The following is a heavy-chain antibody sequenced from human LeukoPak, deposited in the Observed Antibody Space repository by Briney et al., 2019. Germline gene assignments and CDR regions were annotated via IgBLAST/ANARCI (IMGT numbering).Heavy chain of an antibody. J-gene: IGHJ4*02. CDR3: ARDHLTVTTTLTAFDY. V-gene: IGHV3-30*02. CDR2: IRYDGSNK. Sequence: GGSLRLSCAASGFTFSSYGMHWVRQAPGKGLEWVAFIRYDGSNKYYADSVKGRFTISRDNSKNTLYLQMNSLRAEDTALYYCARDHLTVTTTLTAFDYWGQGTLVTVSS. CDR1: GFTFSSYG. D-gene: IGHD4-17*01.